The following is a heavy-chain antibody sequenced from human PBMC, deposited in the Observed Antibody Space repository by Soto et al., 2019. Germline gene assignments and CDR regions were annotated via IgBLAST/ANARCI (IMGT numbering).Heavy chain of an antibody. CDR1: GFTVSSNY. Sequence: GGSLRLSCAASGFTVSSNYMSWVRQAPGKGLEWVSVIYSGGSTYYADSVKGRFTISRDNSKNTLYLQMNSLRAEDTAVYYCASIAVAGRRKDAFDIWGQGTMVTVSS. CDR3: ASIAVAGRRKDAFDI. D-gene: IGHD6-19*01. CDR2: IYSGGST. J-gene: IGHJ3*02. V-gene: IGHV3-53*01.